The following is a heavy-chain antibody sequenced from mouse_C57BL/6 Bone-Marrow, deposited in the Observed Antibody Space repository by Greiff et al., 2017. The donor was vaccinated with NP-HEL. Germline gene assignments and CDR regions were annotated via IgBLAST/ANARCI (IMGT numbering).Heavy chain of an antibody. CDR3: ARVSALAYAMDY. J-gene: IGHJ4*01. CDR2: ISYDGSN. Sequence: VQLKESGPGLVKPSQSLSLTCSVTGYSITSGYYWNWIRQFPGNKLEWMGYISYDGSNNYNPSLKNRISITRDTSKNQFFLKLNSVTTEDTATYYCARVSALAYAMDYWGQGTSVTVSS. D-gene: IGHD3-1*01. V-gene: IGHV3-6*01. CDR1: GYSITSGYY.